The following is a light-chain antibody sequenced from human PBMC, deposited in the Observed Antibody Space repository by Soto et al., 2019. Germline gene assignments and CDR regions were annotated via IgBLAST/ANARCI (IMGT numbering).Light chain of an antibody. CDR2: GVT. V-gene: IGLV2-8*01. Sequence: QSALTQPPSASGSPGQSVTISCTGTSSDVGGYNYVSWYQQHPGKAPKLMIYGVTKRPSGVPDRFSGSKSGNTASLTVSGLQAEDEADYYCSSYAGSKNYVFGTGTKVTVL. CDR3: SSYAGSKNYV. CDR1: SSDVGGYNY. J-gene: IGLJ1*01.